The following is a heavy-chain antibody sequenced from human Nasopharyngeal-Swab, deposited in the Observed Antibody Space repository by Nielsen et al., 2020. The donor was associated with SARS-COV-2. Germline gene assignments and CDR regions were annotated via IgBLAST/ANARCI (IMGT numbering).Heavy chain of an antibody. CDR3: ARQLMITFGGVIVTGAFDI. Sequence: KVSCKGSGYSFTSYWIGWVRQMPGKGLEWMGIIYPGDSDTRYSPSFQGQATISADKSISTAYLQWSSLKASDTAMYYCARQLMITFGGVIVTGAFDIWGQGTMVTVSS. CDR2: IYPGDSDT. CDR1: GYSFTSYW. D-gene: IGHD3-16*02. J-gene: IGHJ3*02. V-gene: IGHV5-51*01.